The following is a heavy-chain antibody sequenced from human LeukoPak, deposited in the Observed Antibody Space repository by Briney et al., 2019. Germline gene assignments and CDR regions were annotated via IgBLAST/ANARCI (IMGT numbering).Heavy chain of an antibody. CDR2: ISAYNGNT. J-gene: IGHJ4*02. CDR1: GYTFTSYG. Sequence: GASVKVSCKASGYTFTSYGISWVRQAPGQGLEWMGWISAYNGNTNYAQKLQGRVTMTTDTSTSTVYMELSSLRSEDTAVYYCARESPTYYYDSSGYYPGVWGQGTLVTVSS. CDR3: ARESPTYYYDSSGYYPGV. D-gene: IGHD3-22*01. V-gene: IGHV1-18*01.